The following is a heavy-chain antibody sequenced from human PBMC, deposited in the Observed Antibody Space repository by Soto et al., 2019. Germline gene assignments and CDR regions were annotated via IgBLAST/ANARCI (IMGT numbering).Heavy chain of an antibody. CDR1: GFTFSDYY. D-gene: IGHD6-6*01. V-gene: IGHV3-11*06. J-gene: IGHJ4*02. Sequence: GGSLRLSCAASGFTFSDYYMSWIRQAPGKGLEWVSYISSSSSYTNYADSVKGRFTISRDNAKNSLYLQMNSLRAEDTAVYYCAREGSSSSYNFDYWGQGTLGTVSS. CDR2: ISSSSSYT. CDR3: AREGSSSSYNFDY.